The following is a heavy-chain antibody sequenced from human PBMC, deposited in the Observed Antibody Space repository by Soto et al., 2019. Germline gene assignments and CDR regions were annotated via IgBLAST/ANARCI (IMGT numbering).Heavy chain of an antibody. CDR1: GYTFTNYA. D-gene: IGHD3-3*01. CDR2: INAGNGNT. J-gene: IGHJ4*02. V-gene: IGHV1-3*01. CDR3: ARTTIFGVVRLFDY. Sequence: ASVKVSCKVSGYTFTNYAMHWVRQAPGQRLEWMGWINAGNGNTRYSQKFQGRVTITRDTSASTAYMELSSLRSEDTAVYYCARTTIFGVVRLFDYWGQGTLVTVSS.